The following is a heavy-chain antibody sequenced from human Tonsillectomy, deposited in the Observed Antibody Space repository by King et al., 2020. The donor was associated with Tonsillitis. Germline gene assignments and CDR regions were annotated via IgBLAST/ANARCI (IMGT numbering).Heavy chain of an antibody. CDR1: GYTLTELS. D-gene: IGHD6-19*01. CDR3: ATGYSNGWSFAFDI. J-gene: IGHJ3*02. Sequence: VQLVESGAEVKKPGASVKVSCKVSGYTLTELSMHLVRQSPGKGLDWMGRFDPEDGVTIYAQKFQGRVTMTEDTSTDTAYMELSSLRSEDTAVYYCATGYSNGWSFAFDIWGQGTMVTVSS. V-gene: IGHV1-24*01. CDR2: FDPEDGVT.